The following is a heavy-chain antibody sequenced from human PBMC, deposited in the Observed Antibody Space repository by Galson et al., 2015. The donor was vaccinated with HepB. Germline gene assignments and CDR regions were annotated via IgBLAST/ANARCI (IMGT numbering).Heavy chain of an antibody. CDR3: ARGLSESSSSHY. V-gene: IGHV4-34*01. J-gene: IGHJ4*02. D-gene: IGHD6-6*01. CDR2: INHSGST. Sequence: ETLSLTCAVYGGSFSGYYWSWIRQPPGKGLEWIGEINHSGSTNYNPSLKSRVTISVDTSKNQFSLKLSSVTAADTAVYYCARGLSESSSSHYWGQGTLDTVSS. CDR1: GGSFSGYY.